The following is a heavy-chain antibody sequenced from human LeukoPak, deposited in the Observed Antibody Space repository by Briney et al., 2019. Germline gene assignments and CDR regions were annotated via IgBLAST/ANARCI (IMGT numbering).Heavy chain of an antibody. V-gene: IGHV6-1*01. CDR2: TYYKSKWYY. J-gene: IGHJ5*01. Sequence: HSQTLSLTCAISGDSVSSNSAAWNWIRQSPSRGLEWLGRTYYKSKWYYEYGVSVNGRMTINPDTTNNQISLQLDSVTPEDSAVYYCARQTKVVSTANRNNWFDSWGQGILVTVSS. CDR3: ARQTKVVSTANRNNWFDS. D-gene: IGHD2-2*01. CDR1: GDSVSSNSAA.